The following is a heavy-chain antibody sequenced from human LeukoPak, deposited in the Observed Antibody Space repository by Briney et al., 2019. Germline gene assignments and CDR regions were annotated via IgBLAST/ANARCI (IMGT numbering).Heavy chain of an antibody. J-gene: IGHJ4*02. CDR3: ARVRGNIVVVVAAPYYFDY. CDR1: GYSISSGYY. V-gene: IGHV4-38-2*02. CDR2: IYHSGST. Sequence: SETLSLTRTVSGYSISSGYYWGWIRQPPGKGLEWIGSIYHSGSTYYNPSLKSRVTISVDTSKNQFSLKLGSVTAADTAVYYCARVRGNIVVVVAAPYYFDYWGQGTLVTVSS. D-gene: IGHD2-15*01.